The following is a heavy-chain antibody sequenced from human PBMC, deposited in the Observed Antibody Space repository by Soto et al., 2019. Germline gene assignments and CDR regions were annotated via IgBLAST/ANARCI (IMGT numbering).Heavy chain of an antibody. CDR2: ISYDGSNK. V-gene: IGHV3-30*18. D-gene: IGHD6-6*01. J-gene: IGHJ6*02. CDR1: GFTFSSYG. Sequence: VQLVESGGGVVQPGRSLRLSCAASGFTFSSYGMHWVRQAPGKGLEWVAVISYDGSNKYYADSVKGRFTISRDNSKNTLYLQMNSLRAEDTAVYYCAKYSSSSYYYYGMDVWGQGTTVTVSS. CDR3: AKYSSSSYYYYGMDV.